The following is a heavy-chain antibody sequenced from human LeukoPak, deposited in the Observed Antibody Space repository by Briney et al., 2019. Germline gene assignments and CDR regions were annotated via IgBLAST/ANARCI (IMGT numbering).Heavy chain of an antibody. CDR2: IYSSGRT. CDR1: GVSIISTNSY. CDR3: ARLVSSSWPYYYYYYYMDV. V-gene: IGHV4-39*07. J-gene: IGHJ6*03. D-gene: IGHD6-13*01. Sequence: SETLSLTCTVSGVSIISTNSYWGWIRQSPRTGLEWIGNIYSSGRTYYNPSLKSRVTISVDTSKNQFSLKLSSVTAADTAVYYCARLVSSSWPYYYYYYYMDVWGKGTTVTVSS.